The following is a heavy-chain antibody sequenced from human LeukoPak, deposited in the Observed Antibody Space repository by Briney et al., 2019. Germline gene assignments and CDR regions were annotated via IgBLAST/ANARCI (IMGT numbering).Heavy chain of an antibody. Sequence: SETLSLTCTVSGGSISSSSYYWGWIRQPPGKGLEWIGSIYYSGSTYYNPSLKSRVTISVDTSKNQFSLKLSSVTAADTAVYYCARHALGDYVNYWGQGTLVTVSS. CDR3: ARHALGDYVNY. J-gene: IGHJ4*02. CDR1: GGSISSSSYY. CDR2: IYYSGST. D-gene: IGHD2-21*01. V-gene: IGHV4-39*01.